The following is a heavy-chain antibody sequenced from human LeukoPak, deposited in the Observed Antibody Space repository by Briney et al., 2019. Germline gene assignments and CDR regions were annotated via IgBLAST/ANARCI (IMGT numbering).Heavy chain of an antibody. J-gene: IGHJ1*01. D-gene: IGHD3-22*01. V-gene: IGHV3-23*01. CDR3: AKTMYYYDSTGYYYFQH. CDR2: ISGSGGST. CDR1: GFTFSSYA. Sequence: GGSLRLSCAASGFTFSSYAMSWVRQAPGKGLEWVSAISGSGGSTYYADSVKGRFTISRDNSKNTLYLQMNSLRAEDAAVYFCAKTMYYYDSTGYYYFQHWGQGTLVTVSS.